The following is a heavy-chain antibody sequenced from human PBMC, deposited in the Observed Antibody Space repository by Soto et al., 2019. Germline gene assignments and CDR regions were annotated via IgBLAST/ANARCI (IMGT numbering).Heavy chain of an antibody. D-gene: IGHD2-8*01. CDR3: AKNGQPPYYYYGMDV. Sequence: QGQLVQSGPEVKKPGASVKVSCKASGYTFSRYGISWVRQAPGQGLEWMGWVSGYNGDTKYAQKVQGRVTMTIETSTYTAYMELRSLTSDDTAKYYCAKNGQPPYYYYGMDVWGQGTTVTVSS. J-gene: IGHJ6*02. CDR2: VSGYNGDT. CDR1: GYTFSRYG. V-gene: IGHV1-18*01.